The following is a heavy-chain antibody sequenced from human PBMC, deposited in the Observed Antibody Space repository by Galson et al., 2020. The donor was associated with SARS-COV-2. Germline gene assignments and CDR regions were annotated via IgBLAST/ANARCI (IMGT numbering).Heavy chain of an antibody. CDR3: AKDRSPSGWRDTTMVTIDY. J-gene: IGHJ4*02. V-gene: IGHV3-30*18. CDR1: GFTFSSYG. D-gene: IGHD5-18*01. CDR2: ISYDENNK. Sequence: GSLRLSCAASGFTFSSYGMHWVRQAPGKGLEWVAVISYDENNKYYADSVKGRFTISRDNSKNTLYLQMNSLRTEDTAVYYCAKDRSPSGWRDTTMVTIDYWGQGTLVTVSS.